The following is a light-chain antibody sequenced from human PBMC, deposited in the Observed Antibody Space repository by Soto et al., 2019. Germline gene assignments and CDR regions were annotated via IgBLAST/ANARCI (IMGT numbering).Light chain of an antibody. Sequence: EIVLTQSPATLSLSPGERATLSCRASQSVSGYLAWYQQKPGQAPRLLIYDGSHRAAGIPSRFSGSGSGTDFTLTITSLQSEDNALYYCQQYYNWQPRFGQGTKVDIK. CDR2: DGS. CDR1: QSVSGY. J-gene: IGKJ1*01. CDR3: QQYYNWQPR. V-gene: IGKV3-11*01.